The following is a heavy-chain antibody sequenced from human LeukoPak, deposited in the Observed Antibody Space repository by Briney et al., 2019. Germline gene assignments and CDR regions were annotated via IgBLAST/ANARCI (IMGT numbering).Heavy chain of an antibody. D-gene: IGHD4-17*01. Sequence: PSETLSLTCTVSGGSISSSSYYWGWLRQPPGKGLEWIGSIYYSGSTYYNPSLKSRVTISVDTSKNQFSLKLSSVTAADTAVYYCARHDYGDYVWGNWFDPWGQGTLVTVSS. V-gene: IGHV4-39*01. J-gene: IGHJ5*02. CDR3: ARHDYGDYVWGNWFDP. CDR1: GGSISSSSYY. CDR2: IYYSGST.